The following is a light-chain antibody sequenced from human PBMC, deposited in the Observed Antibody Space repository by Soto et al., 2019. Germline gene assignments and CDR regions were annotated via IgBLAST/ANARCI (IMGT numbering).Light chain of an antibody. CDR3: QQSYGTPIT. V-gene: IGKV1-39*01. CDR1: QNINSH. CDR2: AAS. Sequence: DIQMTQSPSSLSASVGNRVTITCRASQNINSHLHWYQQKPGKAPNLLIYAASSLESGVSSRFSGSGSGTDFTLTISSLQPEDFATYYCQQSYGTPITFGQGTRLEIK. J-gene: IGKJ5*01.